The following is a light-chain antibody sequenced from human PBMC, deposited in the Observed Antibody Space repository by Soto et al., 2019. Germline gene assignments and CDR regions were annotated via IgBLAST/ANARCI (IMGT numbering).Light chain of an antibody. V-gene: IGKV1-39*01. Sequence: DIQMTQSPSSLSASIGDRVTITCRASQSIITYLNWYQQKPGNATKLLIHGASSLESGVPSRFSGSGSGTDFTLTISSLQPEDFATYYCQQSYSSPPEYTFGRGTKLEIK. CDR3: QQSYSSPPEYT. J-gene: IGKJ2*01. CDR2: GAS. CDR1: QSIITY.